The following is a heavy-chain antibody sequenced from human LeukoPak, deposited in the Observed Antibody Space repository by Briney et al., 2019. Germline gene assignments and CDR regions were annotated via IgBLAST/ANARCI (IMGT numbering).Heavy chain of an antibody. V-gene: IGHV5-51*01. CDR1: GYSFTSYW. CDR2: IYPGDSDT. CDR3: ARPSGYYDSSGYYAWAFDI. D-gene: IGHD3-22*01. J-gene: IGHJ3*02. Sequence: GESLKISCKGSGYSFTSYWIGWVRQMPGKGLEWMGIIYPGDSDTRYSPSFQGQVTISADKSISTAYLQWSSLKASNTAMYYCARPSGYYDSSGYYAWAFDIRGQGTMVTVSS.